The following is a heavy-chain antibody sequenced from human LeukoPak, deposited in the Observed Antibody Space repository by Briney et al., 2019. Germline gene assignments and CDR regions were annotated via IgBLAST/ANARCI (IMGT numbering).Heavy chain of an antibody. J-gene: IGHJ3*02. Sequence: NASETLSLTCAVYGGSFSGYYWSWIRQPPGKGLEWIGYIYYSGSTNYNPSLKSRVTISVDTSKNQFSLKLSSVTAADTAVYYCARTRWTDAFDIWGQGTMVTVSS. CDR3: ARTRWTDAFDI. CDR2: IYYSGST. D-gene: IGHD4-23*01. CDR1: GGSFSGYY. V-gene: IGHV4-59*01.